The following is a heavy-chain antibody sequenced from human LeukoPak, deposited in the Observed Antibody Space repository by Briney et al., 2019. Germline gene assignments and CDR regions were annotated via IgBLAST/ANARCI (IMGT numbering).Heavy chain of an antibody. V-gene: IGHV3-74*01. CDR2: INSDGSST. CDR1: GFPFSNYW. Sequence: QPGGSLPLSCAASGFPFSNYWMHWVRQAPGKGLVWVSRINSDGSSTTYADSVKGRFTISRDNSRNTLYLQMNSLRAEDTAVYYCARGLGRELDGAFDIWGQGTMVTVSS. J-gene: IGHJ3*02. CDR3: ARGLGRELDGAFDI. D-gene: IGHD3-10*01.